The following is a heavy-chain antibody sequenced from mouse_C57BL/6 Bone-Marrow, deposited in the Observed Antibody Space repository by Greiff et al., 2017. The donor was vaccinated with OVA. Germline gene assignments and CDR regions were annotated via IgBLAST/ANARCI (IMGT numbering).Heavy chain of an antibody. Sequence: GQVVESEGGLVQPGSSMKLSCTASGFTFSDYYMAWVRQVPEKGLEWVANINYDGSSTYYLDSLKSRFIISRDNAKNILYLQMSSLKSEDTATYYCARGGIFDGYLDYWGQGTTLTVSS. CDR3: ARGGIFDGYLDY. J-gene: IGHJ2*01. D-gene: IGHD2-3*01. V-gene: IGHV5-16*01. CDR2: INYDGSST. CDR1: GFTFSDYY.